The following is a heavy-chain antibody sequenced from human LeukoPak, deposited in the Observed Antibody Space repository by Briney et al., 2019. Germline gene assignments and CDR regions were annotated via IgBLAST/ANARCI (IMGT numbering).Heavy chain of an antibody. CDR1: GFTFSSYA. Sequence: GGSLRLSCAASGFTFSSYAMSWVRQAPGKGLEWVSAISGSGGSTYYADSVKGRFTISRDNSKNTLYLQMNSLRAEDTAVYYCAKQGSVGTAMVMKLYYFDYWGQGTLVTVSS. CDR3: AKQGSVGTAMVMKLYYFDY. V-gene: IGHV3-23*01. J-gene: IGHJ4*02. D-gene: IGHD5-18*01. CDR2: ISGSGGST.